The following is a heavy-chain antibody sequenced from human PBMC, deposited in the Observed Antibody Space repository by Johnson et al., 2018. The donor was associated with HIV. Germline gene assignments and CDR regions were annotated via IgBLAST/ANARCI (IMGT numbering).Heavy chain of an antibody. J-gene: IGHJ3*02. CDR1: GFTFSNYG. Sequence: VQLVESGGGVVQPGGSLRLSCAASGFTFSNYGMHWVRQAPGKGLEWVAVSSYDGTNKYYADSVKGRFTISRDNSENTLYLEMNSLRAEDPAVYYCAGGGGCGGDCYSGYDAFDIWGQGTMVTVS. CDR2: SSYDGTNK. V-gene: IGHV3-30*03. D-gene: IGHD2-21*01. CDR3: AGGGGCGGDCYSGYDAFDI.